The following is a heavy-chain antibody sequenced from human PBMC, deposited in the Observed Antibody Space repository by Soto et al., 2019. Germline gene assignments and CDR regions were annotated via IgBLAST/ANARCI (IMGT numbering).Heavy chain of an antibody. J-gene: IGHJ4*02. CDR1: GLTFSSYP. CDR2: ISVSAGTT. V-gene: IGHV3-23*01. Sequence: EVQLLESGGGLVQPGGSLRISCAASGLTFSSYPMSWVRKAPGKGLQWVSSISVSAGTTYYADSVKGRFTISRDKSKNTLDLQMNSLRAEDTAVYYCAKDGIRGIQIDNLGQGTLVTVSS. CDR3: AKDGIRGIQIDN.